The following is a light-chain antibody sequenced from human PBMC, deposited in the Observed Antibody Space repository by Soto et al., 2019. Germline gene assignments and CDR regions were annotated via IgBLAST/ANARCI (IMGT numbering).Light chain of an antibody. J-gene: IGKJ5*01. CDR3: QKYSSVIT. CDR2: GAS. CDR1: QGISSF. V-gene: IGKV1-27*01. Sequence: DIQMTQSPSSLYASVGDRVTITCRASQGISSFVAWYQQKPGKVPRLLISGASTLQSGVPSRFSGSGSGTDFTLTITSLQPADVATYYCQKYSSVITFGQGTRLEIK.